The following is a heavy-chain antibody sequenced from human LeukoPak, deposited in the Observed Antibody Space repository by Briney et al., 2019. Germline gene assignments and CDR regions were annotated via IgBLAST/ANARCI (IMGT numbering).Heavy chain of an antibody. CDR3: ARLQGGIRAATKNWFDP. CDR2: INHSGST. CDR1: GGSITISGYY. Sequence: SETLSLTCTVSGGSITISGYYWSWIRQPPGKGLEWIGDINHSGSTNYNPSLKSRVTISVDTSKNQFSLKLSSVTAADTAVYYCARLQGGIRAATKNWFDPWGQGTLVTVSS. J-gene: IGHJ5*02. D-gene: IGHD2-15*01. V-gene: IGHV4-39*01.